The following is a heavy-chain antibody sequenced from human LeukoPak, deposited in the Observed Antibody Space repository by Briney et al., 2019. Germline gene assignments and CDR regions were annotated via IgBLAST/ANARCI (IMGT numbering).Heavy chain of an antibody. J-gene: IGHJ6*02. CDR3: ARLLMVRGEGYGMDV. CDR1: GGSISSSSYY. Sequence: SETLSLTCTVSGGSISSSSYYWSWIRQPPGRGLEWIGYIYYSGSTNYNPSLKSRVTISVDTSKNQFSLKLSSVTAADTAVYYCARLLMVRGEGYGMDVWGQGTTVTVSS. V-gene: IGHV4-61*05. CDR2: IYYSGST. D-gene: IGHD3-10*01.